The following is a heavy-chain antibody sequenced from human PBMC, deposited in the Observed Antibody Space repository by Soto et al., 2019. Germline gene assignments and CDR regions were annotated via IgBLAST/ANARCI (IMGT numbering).Heavy chain of an antibody. V-gene: IGHV3-23*01. CDR2: IRDGGEST. CDR1: GFIFGNYM. D-gene: IGHD2-15*01. J-gene: IGHJ3*02. Sequence: EVQLLESGGGLVQPGESLRLSCAVSGFIFGNYMITWVRQAPGKGLEWVSTIRDGGESTYYADSVKGRFTISRDNSKKTLYLQMDNLGVEDTAVYYCAPHVHCSGGSCHYDAFDIRGQGTMVTVSS. CDR3: APHVHCSGGSCHYDAFDI.